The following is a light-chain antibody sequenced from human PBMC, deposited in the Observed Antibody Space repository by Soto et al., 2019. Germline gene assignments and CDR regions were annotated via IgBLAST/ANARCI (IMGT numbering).Light chain of an antibody. J-gene: IGKJ5*01. Sequence: EIVLTQSPATLSLSPGERATLSCLASQSVSNYLAWYQQKPGQAPRLLIYDASNRATGIPARFSGSGSGTDFTLTISSLEPEDSAVYYCQQRSGWPPVTFGQGTRLEIK. CDR2: DAS. V-gene: IGKV3-11*01. CDR3: QQRSGWPPVT. CDR1: QSVSNY.